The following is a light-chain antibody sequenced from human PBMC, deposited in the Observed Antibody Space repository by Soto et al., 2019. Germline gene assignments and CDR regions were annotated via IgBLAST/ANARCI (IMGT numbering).Light chain of an antibody. J-gene: IGKJ4*01. V-gene: IGKV3-20*01. CDR1: QSVSNNY. Sequence: ETVLTQSPGTLSLSPGERATLSCRASQSVSNNYLAWYQQKPGQAPRLLIYGASSRPTGIPDRFSGSGSGTDFTLTISRLEPEDFAVYYCQQYGSSALTFGGGTKVDIK. CDR2: GAS. CDR3: QQYGSSALT.